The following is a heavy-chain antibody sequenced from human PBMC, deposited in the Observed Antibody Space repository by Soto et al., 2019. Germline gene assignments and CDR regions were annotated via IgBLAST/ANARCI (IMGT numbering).Heavy chain of an antibody. Sequence: PGGSLRLSCAASGSTFSTYDMHWVRQATGEGLEWVSAIGAGGDTYYADSVKGRFIIFRENAKNSLYLQMNSLTAGDTAVYYCSREMADTVTASWSLDLWGRGTLVTVSS. CDR3: SREMADTVTASWSLDL. CDR2: IGAGGDT. V-gene: IGHV3-13*04. D-gene: IGHD4-17*01. J-gene: IGHJ2*01. CDR1: GSTFSTYD.